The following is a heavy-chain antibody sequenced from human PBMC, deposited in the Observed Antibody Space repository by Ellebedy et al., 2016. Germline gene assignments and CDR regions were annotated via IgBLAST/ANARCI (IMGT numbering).Heavy chain of an antibody. D-gene: IGHD4-17*01. CDR1: GGSIHNNGHY. CDR2: IYYSGST. J-gene: IGHJ3*02. V-gene: IGHV4-31*03. CDR3: AGTTSRDAFDI. Sequence: SETLSLTCSVSGGSIHNNGHYWNWIRQLPGKGPEWIGHIYYSGSTYYNPSLKSRVSISGDTSKNEVSLRLGSVTAADTGMHYCAGTTSRDAFDIWGQGTVVTVSS.